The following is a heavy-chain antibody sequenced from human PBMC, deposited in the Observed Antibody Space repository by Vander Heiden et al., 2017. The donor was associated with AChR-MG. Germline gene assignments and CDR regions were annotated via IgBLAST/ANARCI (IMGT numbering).Heavy chain of an antibody. CDR2: RSYDGSNK. J-gene: IGHJ6*03. CDR1: GFTFSSYA. D-gene: IGHD6-13*01. CDR3: ARTLAAHPPRRYYMDV. Sequence: QVQLVESGGGVVQPGRSLRLSCAASGFTFSSYARHWVRQAPGKGLEWVAVRSYDGSNKYYADSVKGRFTISRDNSKNTLYLQMNSLRAEDTAVYYCARTLAAHPPRRYYMDVWGKGTTVTVSS. V-gene: IGHV3-30-3*01.